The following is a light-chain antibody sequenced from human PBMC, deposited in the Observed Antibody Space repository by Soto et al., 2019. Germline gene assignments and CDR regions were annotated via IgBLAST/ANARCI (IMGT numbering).Light chain of an antibody. J-gene: IGKJ2*01. CDR3: QQYNSWPQT. V-gene: IGKV3-15*01. Sequence: EIVMTQSPATLSVSPGERATLSCRASQSVSSNLAWYQQKPGQAPRLLIYGASTRATGIPARFSGSGSGTDFTLTISSLQSEDFAVYYCQQYNSWPQTFGQGTKLESK. CDR1: QSVSSN. CDR2: GAS.